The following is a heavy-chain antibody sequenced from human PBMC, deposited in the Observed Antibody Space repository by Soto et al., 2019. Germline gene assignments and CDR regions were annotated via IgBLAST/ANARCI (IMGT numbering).Heavy chain of an antibody. J-gene: IGHJ4*02. Sequence: ASVKVSCEVCGDTLTELSMHWVRQAPGKGLEWMGGFDPEDGETIYAQKFQGRVTMTEDTSTDTAYMELSSLRSEDTAVYYCATEGAVEMATISPGYYFDYWGQGTLVTSPQ. CDR2: FDPEDGET. D-gene: IGHD5-12*01. CDR1: GDTLTELS. V-gene: IGHV1-24*01. CDR3: ATEGAVEMATISPGYYFDY.